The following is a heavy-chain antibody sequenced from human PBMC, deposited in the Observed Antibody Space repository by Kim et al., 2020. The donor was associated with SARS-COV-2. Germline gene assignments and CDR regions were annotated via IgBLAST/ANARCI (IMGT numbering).Heavy chain of an antibody. D-gene: IGHD3-10*01. CDR3: ASDPGSGSYNV. V-gene: IGHV4-31*03. CDR1: GGSISFGGYY. CDR2: IYYSGST. Sequence: SETLSLTCTVSGGSISFGGYYWSWIRQHPGKGLEWIGYIYYSGSTYYNPSLKSRVTISVDTSKTQFSLKLSSVTAAATAVYYCASDPGSGSYNVWGQGTL. J-gene: IGHJ4*02.